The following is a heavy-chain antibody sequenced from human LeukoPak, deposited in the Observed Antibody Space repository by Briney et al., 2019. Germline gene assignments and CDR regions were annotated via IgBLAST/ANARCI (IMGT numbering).Heavy chain of an antibody. CDR1: GGTFSSYA. J-gene: IGHJ4*02. V-gene: IGHV1-69*04. CDR3: ARGVSGSYCVDY. D-gene: IGHD1-26*01. Sequence: SVKVSCKASGGTFSSYAISWVRQAPGQGLEWMGRIIPIFGIANYAQKFQGRVTITADKSTSTAYMELSSLRSEGTAVYYCARGVSGSYCVDYWGQGTLVTVSS. CDR2: IIPIFGIA.